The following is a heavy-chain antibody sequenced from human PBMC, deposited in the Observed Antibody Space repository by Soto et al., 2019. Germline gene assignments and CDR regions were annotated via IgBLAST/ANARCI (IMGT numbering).Heavy chain of an antibody. Sequence: QVQLVESGGGVVQPGRSLRLSCAASGFTFSSYGMHWVRQAPGKGLEWVAVIRDDGSDKYYEDSVKGRFTISRDNSKNXXYLKMNNLNAEDTAVYYCANDPRHSRGWYVSGMDVWGQGTTVIVSS. J-gene: IGHJ6*02. CDR3: ANDPRHSRGWYVSGMDV. D-gene: IGHD6-19*01. CDR1: GFTFSSYG. V-gene: IGHV3-33*06. CDR2: IRDDGSDK.